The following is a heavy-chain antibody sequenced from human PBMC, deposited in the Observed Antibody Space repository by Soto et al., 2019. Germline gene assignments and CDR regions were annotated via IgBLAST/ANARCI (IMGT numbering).Heavy chain of an antibody. J-gene: IGHJ3*02. V-gene: IGHV3-73*01. Sequence: GSLRLSCAASGFTFSGSAMHWVRQASGKGLEWVGRIRSKANSYATAYAASVKGRFTISRDDSKNTAYLQMNSLKTEDTAVYYCTRPIGGSYYDDAFDIWGQGTMVTVSS. CDR3: TRPIGGSYYDDAFDI. CDR2: IRSKANSYAT. CDR1: GFTFSGSA. D-gene: IGHD1-26*01.